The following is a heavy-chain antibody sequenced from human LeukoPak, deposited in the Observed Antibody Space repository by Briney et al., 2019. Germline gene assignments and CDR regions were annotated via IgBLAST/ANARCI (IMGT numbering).Heavy chain of an antibody. Sequence: SDTLSLTCTVSGGSISSYYWSWIRQPPGKGLEWIGYMYYRGSTNYNPSLKSRVTISVDTSKNQFSLKLSSVTAADTAMYYCASKVAYCSGGSCYGYFDYWGQGTLVTAS. D-gene: IGHD2-15*01. CDR2: MYYRGST. CDR1: GGSISSYY. CDR3: ASKVAYCSGGSCYGYFDY. V-gene: IGHV4-59*08. J-gene: IGHJ4*02.